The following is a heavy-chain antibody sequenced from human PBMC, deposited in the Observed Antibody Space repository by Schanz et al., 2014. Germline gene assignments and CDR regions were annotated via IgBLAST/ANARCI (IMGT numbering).Heavy chain of an antibody. CDR1: GFTVSSNY. V-gene: IGHV3-11*03. CDR3: ARFLARYQYYGVDV. Sequence: VQLLESGGGLVQPGGSLRLSCAASGFTVSSNYMSWVRQAPGKGLEWVSHISGSSIHKNYADSVKGRFSISRDNGETSVYLQINSLRVEDTAVYYCARFLARYQYYGVDVCGQGTTVIVSS. CDR2: ISGSSIHK. D-gene: IGHD3-3*01. J-gene: IGHJ6*02.